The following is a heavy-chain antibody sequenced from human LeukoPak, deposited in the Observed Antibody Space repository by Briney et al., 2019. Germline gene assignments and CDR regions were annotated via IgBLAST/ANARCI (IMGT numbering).Heavy chain of an antibody. CDR2: ISSSSSYI. V-gene: IGHV3-21*01. CDR1: GFTFSSYS. J-gene: IGHJ4*02. CDR3: ARGNYGDYQLTDY. Sequence: GGSLRLSCAASGFTFSSYSMNWVRQAPGKGLECVSSISSSSSYIYYADSVKGRFTISRDNAKNSLYLQMNSLRAEDTAVYYCARGNYGDYQLTDYWGQGTLVTVSS. D-gene: IGHD4-17*01.